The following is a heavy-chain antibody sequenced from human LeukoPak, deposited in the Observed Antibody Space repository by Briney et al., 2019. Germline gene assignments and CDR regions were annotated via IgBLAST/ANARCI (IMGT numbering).Heavy chain of an antibody. V-gene: IGHV1-46*01. CDR3: ARRGITLVRGVISDYYYGMDV. J-gene: IGHJ6*02. CDR1: GYSFTAFY. Sequence: ASVKVSCKTSGYSFTAFYIHWVRQAPGQGLGWMGIINPSGGYTNFAQKFRGRVTMTRDTSTSTVYMALGSLRSEDTAVYYCARRGITLVRGVISDYYYGMDVWGQGTTVTVSS. D-gene: IGHD3-10*01. CDR2: INPSGGYT.